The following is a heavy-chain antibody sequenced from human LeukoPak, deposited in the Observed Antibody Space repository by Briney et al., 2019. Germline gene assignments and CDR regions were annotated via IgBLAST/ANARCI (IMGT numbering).Heavy chain of an antibody. CDR2: IIPIFGPA. V-gene: IGHV1-69*05. CDR3: ASGPHGGPARENPWYYYYMDV. J-gene: IGHJ6*03. Sequence: ASVKVSCKASGDSLNKYGISWVRQAPGQGLGWMGGIIPIFGPANYAQKFQGRVTITTDESTRTIFMDLSRLTSEDTAVYYCASGPHGGPARENPWYYYYMDVWAKGTTVTVSS. D-gene: IGHD4-23*01. CDR1: GDSLNKYG.